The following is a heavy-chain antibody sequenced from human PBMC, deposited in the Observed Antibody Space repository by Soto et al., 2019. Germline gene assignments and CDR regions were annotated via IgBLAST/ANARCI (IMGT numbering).Heavy chain of an antibody. Sequence: ASVKVSCKASGYTFTSYGISWVRQAPGQGLEWMGWISAYNGNTNYAQKLQGRVTMTTDTSTSKAYMELRSLRSDDTAVYYCARGVYYDILTGFRPGLVYYMDVWGKGTTVTVSS. V-gene: IGHV1-18*01. J-gene: IGHJ6*03. CDR3: ARGVYYDILTGFRPGLVYYMDV. CDR1: GYTFTSYG. CDR2: ISAYNGNT. D-gene: IGHD3-9*01.